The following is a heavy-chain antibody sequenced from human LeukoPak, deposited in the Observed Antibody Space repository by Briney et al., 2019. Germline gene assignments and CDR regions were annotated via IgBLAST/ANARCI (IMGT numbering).Heavy chain of an antibody. CDR2: ISAYNGNT. J-gene: IGHJ4*02. D-gene: IGHD2-15*01. V-gene: IGHV1-18*01. CDR1: GYTFTSYG. CDR3: ARDRYCSGGSCYSFLFDY. Sequence: ALVKVSCKASGYTFTSYGISWVRQAPGQGLEWMGWISAYNGNTNYAQKLQGRVTMTTDTSTSTAYMELRSLRSDDTAVYYCARDRYCSGGSCYSFLFDYWGQGTLVTVSS.